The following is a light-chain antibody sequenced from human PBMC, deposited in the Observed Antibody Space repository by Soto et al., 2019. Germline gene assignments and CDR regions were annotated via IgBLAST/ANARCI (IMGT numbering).Light chain of an antibody. CDR2: DVS. CDR1: SSDLGGYNY. J-gene: IGLJ1*01. Sequence: QPPPPSGSPGQSVALSRTGTSSDLGGYNYVPWFQQHPGIAPKLMTYDVSKRPSDVPDRFSGSKSGNTASLTVSGFQAEDEAEYYCSSYAGTHIVFGTGTKVTVL. CDR3: SSYAGTHIV. V-gene: IGLV2-8*01.